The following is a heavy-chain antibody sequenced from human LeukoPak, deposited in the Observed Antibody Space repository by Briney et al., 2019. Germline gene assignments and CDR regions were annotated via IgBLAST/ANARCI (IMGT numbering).Heavy chain of an antibody. J-gene: IGHJ4*02. CDR3: ARVLYSSSWYRDY. D-gene: IGHD6-13*01. Sequence: SETLSLTCTVSGGSISSGGYYWSWIRQPPGKGLEWIGYIYHSGSTYYNPSLKSRVTISVDTSKNQFSLKLSSVTAADTAVYYCARVLYSSSWYRDYWGQGTLVTVSS. CDR1: GGSISSGGYY. V-gene: IGHV4-30-2*01. CDR2: IYHSGST.